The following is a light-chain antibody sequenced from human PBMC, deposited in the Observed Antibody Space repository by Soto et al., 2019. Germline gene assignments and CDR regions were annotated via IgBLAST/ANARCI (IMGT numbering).Light chain of an antibody. CDR1: SGHSGYI. V-gene: IGLV4-60*03. Sequence: QAVVSQSSSASASLGSSVKLTCTLSSGHSGYIIAWHQQQPGMAPRFLMRVERSGTYNKGSGVPGRFSGSSSGADRYLTISNLQSEDEADYYCETWDTNTRVFGGGTKVTVL. J-gene: IGLJ2*01. CDR3: ETWDTNTRV. CDR2: VERSGTY.